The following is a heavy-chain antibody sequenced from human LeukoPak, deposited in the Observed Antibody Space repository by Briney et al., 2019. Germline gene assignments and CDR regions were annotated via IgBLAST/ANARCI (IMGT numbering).Heavy chain of an antibody. J-gene: IGHJ6*03. CDR1: GFTVSSNY. D-gene: IGHD1-14*01. CDR2: IYSGGST. V-gene: IGHV3-53*01. Sequence: GGSLRLSCAASGFTVSSNYMSWVRQAPGKGLEWVSVIYSGGSTYYADSVKGRFTISRDNSKNTLYLQMNSLRAEDTAVYYCARGRNGGIQYYYYYYMDVWGKGTTVTVSS. CDR3: ARGRNGGIQYYYYYYMDV.